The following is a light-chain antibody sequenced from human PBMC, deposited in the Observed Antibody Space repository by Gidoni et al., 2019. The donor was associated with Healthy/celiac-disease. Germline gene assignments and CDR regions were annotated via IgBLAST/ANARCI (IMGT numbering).Light chain of an antibody. CDR2: RDS. V-gene: IGLV3-9*01. CDR3: QVWDSSNVV. CDR1: NIGSKN. J-gene: IGLJ2*01. Sequence: SYELTQPLSVSVALGQTARSTCGGNNIGSKNVHWYQQKPGQAPVLVIYRDSNRPSGIPERFSGSNSGNTATLTISRAQAGDEADYYCQVWDSSNVVFGGGTKLTVL.